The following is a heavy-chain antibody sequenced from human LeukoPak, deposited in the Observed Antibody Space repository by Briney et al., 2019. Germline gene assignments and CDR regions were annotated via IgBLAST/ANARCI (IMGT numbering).Heavy chain of an antibody. J-gene: IGHJ4*02. D-gene: IGHD3-22*01. CDR2: IYYSGST. Sequence: KPSETLSLTCTVSGGSISSYYWSWIRQPPGKGLEWIGYIYYSGSTNYNPSLKSRVTISVDTSKNQFSLKLSSVTAADTAVYYCARHARYYDSSGTIDYWGQGTLVTVSS. V-gene: IGHV4-59*08. CDR1: GGSISSYY. CDR3: ARHARYYDSSGTIDY.